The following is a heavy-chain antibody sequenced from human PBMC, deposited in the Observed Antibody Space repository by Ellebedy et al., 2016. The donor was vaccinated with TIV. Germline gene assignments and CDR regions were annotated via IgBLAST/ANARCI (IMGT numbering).Heavy chain of an antibody. J-gene: IGHJ4*02. D-gene: IGHD3-16*02. V-gene: IGHV3-66*01. CDR2: IYSGGST. CDR1: GFTVSSNY. CDR3: ARDHRSLSDY. Sequence: GESLKISCAASGFTVSSNYMSWVRQAPGKGLEWVSVIYSGGSTYYADSVKGRFTISRDNSKNTLYLQMNSLRAEDTAVYYCARDHRSLSDYWGQGTLVTVSS.